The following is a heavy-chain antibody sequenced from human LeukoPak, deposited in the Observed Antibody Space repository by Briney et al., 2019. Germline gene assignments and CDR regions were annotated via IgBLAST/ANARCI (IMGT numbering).Heavy chain of an antibody. CDR1: GASLSGSY. CDR3: AREACDSGSCDAFDI. Sequence: SETLSLTCAVYGASLSGSYWSWIRQPPGKGLEWIGEINHSGTTNYNPSLKSRVTMSVDTSKNQFSLKLSSATAADTAVYYCAREACDSGSCDAFDIWGQGTMVTVSS. CDR2: INHSGTT. D-gene: IGHD2-15*01. J-gene: IGHJ3*02. V-gene: IGHV4-34*01.